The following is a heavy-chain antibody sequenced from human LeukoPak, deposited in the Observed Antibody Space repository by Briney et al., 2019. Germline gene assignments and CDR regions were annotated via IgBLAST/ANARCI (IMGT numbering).Heavy chain of an antibody. V-gene: IGHV4-59*08. Sequence: SETLSLTCTVSGGSISSYYWNWIRQPPGKGLEWIGHISYSGSTNYNPSLKSRLTISVDTSKSQFSLKLSSVTAADTAIYYCARTPPIEPYYYVDVWGTGTTVTVSS. D-gene: IGHD2-15*01. CDR3: ARTPPIEPYYYVDV. CDR2: ISYSGST. J-gene: IGHJ6*03. CDR1: GGSISSYY.